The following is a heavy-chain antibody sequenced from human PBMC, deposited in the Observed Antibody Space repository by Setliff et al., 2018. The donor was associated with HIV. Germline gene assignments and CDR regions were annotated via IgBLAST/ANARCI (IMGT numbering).Heavy chain of an antibody. CDR1: GGSISSGSYY. Sequence: SETLSLTCSVSGGSISSGSYYWNWIRQPAGKGLEWIGRVYASAYSNYNPSLKSRVTMSVDTSQNQFSLKLRSVNAADTAVYYCARDWVTRSNYYGSGSPWYFDFWGRGILVTV. J-gene: IGHJ2*01. V-gene: IGHV4-61*02. D-gene: IGHD3-10*01. CDR2: VYASAYS. CDR3: ARDWVTRSNYYGSGSPWYFDF.